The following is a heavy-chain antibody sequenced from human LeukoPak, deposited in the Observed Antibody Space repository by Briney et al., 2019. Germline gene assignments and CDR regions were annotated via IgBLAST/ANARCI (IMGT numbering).Heavy chain of an antibody. CDR2: IYTSGST. CDR1: GGSISSGSYY. D-gene: IGHD3-3*01. J-gene: IGHJ4*02. Sequence: SETLSLTCTVSGGSISSGSYYWSWIRQPAGKGLEWIGRIYTSGSTNYNPSLKSRVTISVDASKNQFSLKVSSVTAADTAVYYCASAYYDFWSGLGYWGQGTLVTVSS. V-gene: IGHV4-61*02. CDR3: ASAYYDFWSGLGY.